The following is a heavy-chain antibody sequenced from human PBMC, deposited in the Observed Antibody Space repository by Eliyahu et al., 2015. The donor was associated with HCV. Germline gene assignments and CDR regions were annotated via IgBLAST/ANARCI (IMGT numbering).Heavy chain of an antibody. CDR3: ARDYYMDV. CDR2: ISNDGSNK. Sequence: QVQLVXSGGGVVQPGSXLRLSCXASGFTFSSYXMXWVRQAPGRGLEWVAVISNDGSNKYYADSVKGRFTISRDNSKNTLYLEMNNLRIEGTTIYYCARDYYMDVWGKGTTVTVSS. V-gene: IGHV3-30*04. CDR1: GFTFSSYX. J-gene: IGHJ6*03.